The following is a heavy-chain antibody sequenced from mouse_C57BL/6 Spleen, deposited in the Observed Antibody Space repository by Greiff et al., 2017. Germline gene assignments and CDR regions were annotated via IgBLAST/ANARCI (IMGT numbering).Heavy chain of an antibody. Sequence: VQLQQSGAELVKPGASVKISCKASGYAFSSYWMNWVKQRPGKGLEWIGQIYPGDGDTNYNGKFKGKATLTADKSSSTAYMQLSSLTSEDSAVYFCARSANPRGAMDYWGQGTSVTVSS. D-gene: IGHD6-1*01. J-gene: IGHJ4*01. CDR2: IYPGDGDT. CDR3: ARSANPRGAMDY. V-gene: IGHV1-80*01. CDR1: GYAFSSYW.